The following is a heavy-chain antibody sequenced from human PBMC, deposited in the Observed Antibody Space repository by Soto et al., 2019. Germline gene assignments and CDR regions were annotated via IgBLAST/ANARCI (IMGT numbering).Heavy chain of an antibody. J-gene: IGHJ4*02. CDR3: ARDPLPQWELLPNHFDY. V-gene: IGHV3-30-3*01. CDR2: ISYDGSNK. D-gene: IGHD1-26*01. Sequence: PGGSLRLSCAASGFTFSSYAMHWVRQAPGKGLEWVAVISYDGSNKYYADSVKGRFTISRDNSKNTLYLQMNSLRAEDTAVYYCARDPLPQWELLPNHFDYWGQGTLVTVSS. CDR1: GFTFSSYA.